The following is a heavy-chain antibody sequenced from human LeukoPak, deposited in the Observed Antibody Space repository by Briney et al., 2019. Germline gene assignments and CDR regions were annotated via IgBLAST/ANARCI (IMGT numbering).Heavy chain of an antibody. D-gene: IGHD1-26*01. Sequence: SETLSLTCAVYGGSFSGYYWSWIRQPPGKGLEWIGEINHSGSTNYNPSLKSRVTISVDTSKTQFPLKLSSVTAADTAVYYCARGRWWELRQEASDISGQGTMVTVSS. CDR1: GGSFSGYY. CDR3: ARGRWWELRQEASDI. CDR2: INHSGST. J-gene: IGHJ3*02. V-gene: IGHV4-34*01.